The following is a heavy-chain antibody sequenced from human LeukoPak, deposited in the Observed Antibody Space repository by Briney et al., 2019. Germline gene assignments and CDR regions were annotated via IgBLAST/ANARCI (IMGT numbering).Heavy chain of an antibody. CDR3: ARGRRRAMGSSSPLYYYYYMDV. D-gene: IGHD6-6*01. CDR2: IYYSGST. V-gene: IGHV4-59*01. CDR1: GGSISSYY. Sequence: SETLSLTCTVSGGSISSYYWSWIRQPPGKGLEWIGYIYYSGSTNYNPSLKSRVTISVGTSKNQFSLKLSSVTAADTAVYYCARGRRRAMGSSSPLYYYYYMDVWGKGTTVTVSS. J-gene: IGHJ6*03.